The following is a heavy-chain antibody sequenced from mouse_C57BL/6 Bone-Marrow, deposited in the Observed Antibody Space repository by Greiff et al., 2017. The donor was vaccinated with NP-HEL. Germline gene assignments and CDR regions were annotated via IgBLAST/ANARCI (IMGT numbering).Heavy chain of an antibody. D-gene: IGHD1-1*01. J-gene: IGHJ1*03. V-gene: IGHV1-69*01. CDR1: GYTFTSYW. Sequence: VQLQQPGAELVMPGASVKLSCKASGYTFTSYWMHWVKQRPGQGLEWIGEIDPSDSYTNYNQKFKGKSTLTVDKSSSTAYMQLSSLTSEDSAVYYCAREDYGSRWYFDVWGTGTTVTVSS. CDR2: IDPSDSYT. CDR3: AREDYGSRWYFDV.